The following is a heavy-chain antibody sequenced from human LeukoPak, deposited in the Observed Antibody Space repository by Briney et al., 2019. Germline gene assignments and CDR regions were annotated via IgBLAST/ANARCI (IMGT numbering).Heavy chain of an antibody. J-gene: IGHJ4*02. CDR1: GGSISSGGYS. CDR3: ARAYIVGATIPGY. D-gene: IGHD1-26*01. Sequence: SETLSLTCTVSGGSISSGGYSWSWLRQHPGKGLEWIGYIYYSGSTYYSPSLKRRVTISVDTSKNQFSLKLSSVTAADTAVYYCARAYIVGATIPGYWGQGTLVTVSS. V-gene: IGHV4-31*03. CDR2: IYYSGST.